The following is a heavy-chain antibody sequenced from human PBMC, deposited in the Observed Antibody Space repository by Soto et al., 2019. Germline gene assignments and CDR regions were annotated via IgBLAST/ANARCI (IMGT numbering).Heavy chain of an antibody. J-gene: IGHJ4*02. D-gene: IGHD2-21*02. V-gene: IGHV4-39*02. CDR1: GGSISSSSYY. CDR3: AREGRSVVTDPSGTDPHDY. Sequence: SETLSLTCTVSGGSISSSSYYWGWIRQPPGKGLEWIGSIYYSGSTYYNPSLKSRVTISVDTSKNQFSLKLSSVTAADTAVYYCAREGRSVVTDPSGTDPHDYWGQGTLVTVSS. CDR2: IYYSGST.